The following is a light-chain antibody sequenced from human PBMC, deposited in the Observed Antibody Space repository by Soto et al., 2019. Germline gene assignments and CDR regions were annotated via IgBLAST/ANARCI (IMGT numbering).Light chain of an antibody. Sequence: EIVLTQSPGTLSLSPGERATLSCRASQSVSTNYLAWFQQKPGQAPRLHIYGASTRATGVPDRFGGSGSGTDFTLTISRLEPGDFAVYYCHQYGSTPWTFGQGTKVEIQ. J-gene: IGKJ1*01. CDR3: HQYGSTPWT. CDR1: QSVSTNY. V-gene: IGKV3-20*01. CDR2: GAS.